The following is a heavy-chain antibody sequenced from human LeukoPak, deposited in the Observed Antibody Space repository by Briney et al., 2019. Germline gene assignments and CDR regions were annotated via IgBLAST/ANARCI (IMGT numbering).Heavy chain of an antibody. CDR3: ARVVGKYSSSWYY. CDR2: IYYSGST. V-gene: IGHV4-59*12. J-gene: IGHJ4*02. D-gene: IGHD6-13*01. Sequence: PSETLSLTCTVSGGSISSYYWSWIRQPPGKGLEWIGYIYYSGSTNYNPSLKGRVTISVDTSKNQFSLKLRSVTAADTAVYYCARVVGKYSSSWYYWGQGTLVTVSS. CDR1: GGSISSYY.